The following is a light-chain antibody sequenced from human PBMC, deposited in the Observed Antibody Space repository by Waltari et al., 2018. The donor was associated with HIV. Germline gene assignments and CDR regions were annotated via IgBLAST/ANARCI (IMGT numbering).Light chain of an antibody. CDR1: ALPKQY. Sequence: SYELTQPPSVSVSPGQTARNTCSGDALPKQYAYWYKQKPGQAPVLAIYKDSERPSGIPERFSGSSSGTTVTLTISGVQAEDEADYYCQSADSSGTSVVFGGGTKLTAL. CDR2: KDS. CDR3: QSADSSGTSVV. V-gene: IGLV3-25*03. J-gene: IGLJ2*01.